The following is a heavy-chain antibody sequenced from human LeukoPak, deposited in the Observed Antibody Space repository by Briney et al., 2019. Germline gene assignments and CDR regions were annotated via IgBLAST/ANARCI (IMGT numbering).Heavy chain of an antibody. D-gene: IGHD3-22*01. V-gene: IGHV3-30-3*01. CDR3: ASTQYYYDSSGYYY. J-gene: IGHJ4*02. CDR2: ISYDGSNK. CDR1: GFTFSSYA. Sequence: GGSLRLSCAASGFTFSSYAMHWVRQAPGKGLEWVAVISYDGSNKYYADSVKGRFTISRDNSKNTPYLQMNSLRAEDTAVYYCASTQYYYDSSGYYYWGQGTLVTVSS.